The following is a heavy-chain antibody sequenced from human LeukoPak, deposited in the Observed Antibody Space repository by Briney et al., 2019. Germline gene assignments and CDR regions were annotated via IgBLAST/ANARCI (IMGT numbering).Heavy chain of an antibody. CDR3: ARRGPKTGDDGYWYFDL. V-gene: IGHV5-51*01. CDR2: IYPGDSDT. J-gene: IGHJ2*01. D-gene: IGHD7-27*01. CDR1: GYSFTSYW. Sequence: GESLKISCKGSGYSFTSYWIGWVRQMPGKGLEWMGIIYPGDSDTRYSPSFQGQVTISADKSISTAYLQWSSLKASDTAMYYCARRGPKTGDDGYWYFDLWGRGTLVTVSS.